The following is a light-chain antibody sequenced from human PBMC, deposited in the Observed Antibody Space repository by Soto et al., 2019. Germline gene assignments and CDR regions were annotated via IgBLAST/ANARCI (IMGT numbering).Light chain of an antibody. CDR3: QQRSNWPPVT. CDR2: DAS. Sequence: EIVLTQSPATLSLSPGERATLSCRASQSVSSYLAWYQQKPGQAPRLLIYDASNRATGIPARFSGSGSGTDFKLTISSLEPEDFAIYYCQQRSNWPPVTFGGGTKVEIK. CDR1: QSVSSY. V-gene: IGKV3-11*01. J-gene: IGKJ4*01.